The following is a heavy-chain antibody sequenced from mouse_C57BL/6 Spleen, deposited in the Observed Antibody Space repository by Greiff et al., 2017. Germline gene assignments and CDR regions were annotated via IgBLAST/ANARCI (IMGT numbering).Heavy chain of an antibody. D-gene: IGHD2-3*01. Sequence: QLQQPGAELVRPGSSVKLSCKASGYTFTSYWMHWVKQRPIQGLEWIGNIDPSDSETHYNQKFKDKATLTVDKSSSTAYMQLSSLTSEDSAVYYCARKILYDGYLNFDYWGQGTTLTVSS. J-gene: IGHJ2*01. V-gene: IGHV1-52*01. CDR2: IDPSDSET. CDR1: GYTFTSYW. CDR3: ARKILYDGYLNFDY.